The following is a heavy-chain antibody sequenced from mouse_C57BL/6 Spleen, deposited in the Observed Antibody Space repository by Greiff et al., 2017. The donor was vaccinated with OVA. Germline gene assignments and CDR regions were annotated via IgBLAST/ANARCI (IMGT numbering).Heavy chain of an antibody. Sequence: VQLKESGAELVRPGASVKLSCTASGFNIKDYYMHWVKQRPEQGLEWIGRIDPEDGDTEYAPKFQGKGTMTSDTSSKTADMQLSSLTSEDTAVYYCTFIYYGNYVYFDYWGQGTTLTVSS. CDR1: GFNIKDYY. J-gene: IGHJ2*01. V-gene: IGHV14-1*01. CDR3: TFIYYGNYVYFDY. D-gene: IGHD2-1*01. CDR2: IDPEDGDT.